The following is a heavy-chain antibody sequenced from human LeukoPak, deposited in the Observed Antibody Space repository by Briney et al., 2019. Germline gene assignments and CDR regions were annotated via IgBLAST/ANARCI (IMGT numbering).Heavy chain of an antibody. D-gene: IGHD1-26*01. CDR1: GGSISSSSYY. Sequence: SETLSLTCTVSGGSISSSSYYWGWIRQPPGKGLEWIGSTYYSGSTYYNPSLKSRVTISVDTSKNQFSLKLSSVTAADTAVYYCAGSGSPSTGFDYWGQGTLVTVSS. V-gene: IGHV4-39*01. CDR3: AGSGSPSTGFDY. CDR2: TYYSGST. J-gene: IGHJ4*02.